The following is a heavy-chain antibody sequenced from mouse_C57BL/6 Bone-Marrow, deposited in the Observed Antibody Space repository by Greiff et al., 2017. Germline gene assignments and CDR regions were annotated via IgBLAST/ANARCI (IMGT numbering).Heavy chain of an antibody. CDR2: IRSKSNNYAT. D-gene: IGHD1-1*01. V-gene: IGHV10-1*01. CDR1: GFSFNTYA. CDR3: VRQGYGSSYGFAY. J-gene: IGHJ3*01. Sequence: EVKLVESGGGLVQPKGSLKLSCAASGFSFNTYAMNWVRQAPGKGLEWVTRIRSKSNNYATYYADSVKDRFTISRDDSESMLYMQMNNLKTEDTAMYYCVRQGYGSSYGFAYWGQGTLVTVSA.